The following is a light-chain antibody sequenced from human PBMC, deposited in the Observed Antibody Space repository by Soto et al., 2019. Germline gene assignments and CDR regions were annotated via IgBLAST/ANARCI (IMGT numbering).Light chain of an antibody. CDR2: KAS. CDR3: QQYSSYSRT. Sequence: DIQMTQSPSTLSASVGDRVTITCRASQSISSWLAWYQQKPGKAPKLLIYKASNLETWVPSRFSGSGSETEFTLTISSLQPDDFATYYCQQYSSYSRTFGQGTKVDIK. CDR1: QSISSW. J-gene: IGKJ1*01. V-gene: IGKV1-5*03.